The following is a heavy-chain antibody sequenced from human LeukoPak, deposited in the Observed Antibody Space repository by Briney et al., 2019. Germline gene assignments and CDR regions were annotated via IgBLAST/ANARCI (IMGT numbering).Heavy chain of an antibody. Sequence: PSETLSLTCTVSGGSISSNSYYWGWIRQPPGKGLEWIGSIYYSGSTYYNPSLKSRVTISVDTSKNQFSLKLSSVTAADTAVYYCARRRITGTTVFDYWGQGTLVTVSS. CDR1: GGSISSNSYY. D-gene: IGHD1-20*01. J-gene: IGHJ4*02. CDR2: IYYSGST. V-gene: IGHV4-39*01. CDR3: ARRRITGTTVFDY.